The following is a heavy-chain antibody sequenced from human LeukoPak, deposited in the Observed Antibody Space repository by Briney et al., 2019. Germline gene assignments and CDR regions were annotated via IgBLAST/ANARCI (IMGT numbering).Heavy chain of an antibody. D-gene: IGHD6-13*01. Sequence: SQTLSLTCTVSGGSISSGGYYWSWIRQYPGKGLEWIGYIYYSGSTYYNPSLKSRVTISVDTSKNQFSLKLSSVTAADTAVYYCARDCIAAAGSPYYYGMDVWGQGTTVTVSS. J-gene: IGHJ6*02. CDR1: GGSISSGGYY. V-gene: IGHV4-31*03. CDR3: ARDCIAAAGSPYYYGMDV. CDR2: IYYSGST.